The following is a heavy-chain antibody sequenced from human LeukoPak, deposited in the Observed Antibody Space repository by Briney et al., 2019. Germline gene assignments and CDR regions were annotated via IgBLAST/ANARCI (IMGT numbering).Heavy chain of an antibody. Sequence: GRSLRLSCAASGFTFSSYGMHWVRQAPGKGLEWVAVISYDGSNKYYVDSVKGRFTISRDNSKNTLYLQMNSLRPEDTAVYYCARDIPGENWILDWGQGTLVTVSS. CDR2: ISYDGSNK. J-gene: IGHJ4*02. D-gene: IGHD1-1*01. CDR1: GFTFSSYG. CDR3: ARDIPGENWILD. V-gene: IGHV3-30*03.